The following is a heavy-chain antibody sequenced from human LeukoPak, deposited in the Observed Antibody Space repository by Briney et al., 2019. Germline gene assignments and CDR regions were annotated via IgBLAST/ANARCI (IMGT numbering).Heavy chain of an antibody. V-gene: IGHV1-46*01. Sequence: ASVTVSCKASGYTFTSYFLHWVRQAPGQGLEWMGIVRPRGGSPDYAQKFQGRVTMTRDTSTSTVSMELSSLRSADTAVYYCAREEEGGTFDYWGQGTLVTVSS. J-gene: IGHJ4*02. D-gene: IGHD3-16*01. CDR2: VRPRGGSP. CDR1: GYTFTSYF. CDR3: AREEEGGTFDY.